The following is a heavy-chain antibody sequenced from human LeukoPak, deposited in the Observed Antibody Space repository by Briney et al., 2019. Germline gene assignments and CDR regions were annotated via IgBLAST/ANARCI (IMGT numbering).Heavy chain of an antibody. CDR2: ISGSGGST. CDR3: AKEGRGSYSAGSYYYGMDV. V-gene: IGHV3-23*01. CDR1: GFTFSSYA. Sequence: GSLRLSCAASGFTFSSYAMSWVRQAPGKGLEWVSTISGSGGSTYYVDSVKGRFTISRDNSKNTLYLQVNSLRAEDTAVYYCAKEGRGSYSAGSYYYGMDVWGQGTTVTVSS. J-gene: IGHJ6*02. D-gene: IGHD3-16*01.